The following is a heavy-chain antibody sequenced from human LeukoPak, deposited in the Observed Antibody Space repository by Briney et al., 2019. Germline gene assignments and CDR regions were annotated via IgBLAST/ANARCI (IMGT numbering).Heavy chain of an antibody. V-gene: IGHV4-61*02. J-gene: IGHJ6*04. CDR2: MHTSGII. D-gene: IGHD3-16*01. CDR3: ARGGSPDV. Sequence: PSQTLSLTCTVSGGSISSGSYYWSWIRQPAGKGLEWIGRMHTSGIISYNPSLKSRVTMSLDTSRNQFSLKLRSVTAADTALYYCARGGSPDVWGKGTTVTVFS. CDR1: GGSISSGSYY.